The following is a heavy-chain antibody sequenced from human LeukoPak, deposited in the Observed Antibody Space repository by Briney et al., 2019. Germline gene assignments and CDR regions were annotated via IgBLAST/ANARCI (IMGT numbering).Heavy chain of an antibody. J-gene: IGHJ4*02. D-gene: IGHD3-16*01. CDR1: GGSISSGSYY. CDR2: IYYSGST. CDR3: ARGVVITFGGAADY. Sequence: TLSLTCTVSGGSISSGSYYWSWIRQPPGKGLEWIGYIYYSGSTNYNPSLKSRVTISVDTSKNQFSLKLSSVTAADTAVYYCARGVVITFGGAADYWGPGTLVTVSS. V-gene: IGHV4-61*01.